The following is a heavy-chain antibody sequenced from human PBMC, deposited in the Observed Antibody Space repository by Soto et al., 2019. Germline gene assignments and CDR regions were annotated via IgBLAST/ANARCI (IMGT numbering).Heavy chain of an antibody. CDR2: IGTAGDT. V-gene: IGHV3-13*04. D-gene: IGHD3-22*01. J-gene: IGHJ6*02. CDR1: GFTFSSYD. CDR3: ARSPPGGYHYYYGLDV. Sequence: EVQLVESGGGLVQPGGSLRLSFAASGFTFSSYDMHWVRQATGKGLEWVSAIGTAGDTYYPGSVKGRFTISRENAKSSLYLQMNSLRAGDTAVYYCARSPPGGYHYYYGLDVWGQGTTVTVSS.